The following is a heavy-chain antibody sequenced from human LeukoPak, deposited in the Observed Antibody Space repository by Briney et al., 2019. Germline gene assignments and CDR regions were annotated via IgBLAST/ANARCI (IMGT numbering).Heavy chain of an antibody. J-gene: IGHJ4*02. CDR2: INPNSGGT. V-gene: IGHV1-2*02. CDR1: GYTFTGYY. D-gene: IGHD6-19*01. CDR3: ARDXNXSGWYSYFDY. Sequence: ASVKVSCKASGYTFTGYYMHWVRQAPGQGLEWMGWINPNSGGTNYAQKFQGRVTMTRDTSISTAYMELSRLRSDDTAVYYCARDXNXSGWYSYFDYWGQGTLVTVSS.